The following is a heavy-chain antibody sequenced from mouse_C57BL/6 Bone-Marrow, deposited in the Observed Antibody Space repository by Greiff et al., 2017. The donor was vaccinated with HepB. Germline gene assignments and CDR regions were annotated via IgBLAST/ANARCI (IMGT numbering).Heavy chain of an antibody. CDR3: ASGDYYYGFDY. V-gene: IGHV5-12*01. D-gene: IGHD1-1*01. CDR1: GFTFCDYY. Sequence: EVMLVESGGGLVQPGGSLKLSCAASGFTFCDYYMYWVRQTPEKRLEWVAYISNGGGSTYYPDTVKGRFTISRDNAKNTLYLQMSRLKSEDTTTYYSASGDYYYGFDYWGQGATLTVAS. J-gene: IGHJ2*01. CDR2: ISNGGGST.